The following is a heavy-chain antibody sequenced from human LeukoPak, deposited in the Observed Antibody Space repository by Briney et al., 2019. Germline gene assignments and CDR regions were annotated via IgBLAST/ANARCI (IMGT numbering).Heavy chain of an antibody. J-gene: IGHJ4*02. V-gene: IGHV4-61*01. CDR3: ATQRSGSYSQFGY. CDR1: GGSVSSGSYY. D-gene: IGHD1-26*01. CDR2: IYYSGST. Sequence: SETLSLTCTVSGGSVSSGSYYWSWIRQPPGKGLEWIGYIYYSGSTNYNPSLKSRVTISVDTSKNQFSLKLSSVTAADTAVYYCATQRSGSYSQFGYWGQGTLVTVSS.